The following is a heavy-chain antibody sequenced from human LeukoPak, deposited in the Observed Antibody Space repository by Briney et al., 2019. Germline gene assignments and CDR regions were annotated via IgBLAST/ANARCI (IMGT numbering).Heavy chain of an antibody. CDR2: INHSGST. J-gene: IGHJ4*02. Sequence: SETLSLTCAVFGGSLSGYHWSWIRQPPGKGLEWIGEINHSGSTKFNPSLKSRITISVDTSKNHFSLKLTSVTAADTAVYCCADRSSGWFDYWGQGTLVTVSS. D-gene: IGHD6-19*01. V-gene: IGHV4-34*01. CDR3: ADRSSGWFDY. CDR1: GGSLSGYH.